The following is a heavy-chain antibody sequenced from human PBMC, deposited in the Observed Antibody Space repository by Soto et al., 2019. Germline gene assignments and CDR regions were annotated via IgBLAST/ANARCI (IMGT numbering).Heavy chain of an antibody. CDR3: VRYDRINMKPYSPEGFHI. CDR2: VYYGGAIFYSGNI. Sequence: SETLSLTCTVSGDSISSSNSHWGWTRQPPGKGLEYIGSVYYGGAIFYSGNIYYNPSLKSRVTLSVDTSKNQFSLRLSSVTAADTGVYYCVRYDRINMKPYSPEGFHIWGQGTMVTVSS. CDR1: GDSISSSNSH. D-gene: IGHD3-3*02. V-gene: IGHV4-39*01. J-gene: IGHJ3*02.